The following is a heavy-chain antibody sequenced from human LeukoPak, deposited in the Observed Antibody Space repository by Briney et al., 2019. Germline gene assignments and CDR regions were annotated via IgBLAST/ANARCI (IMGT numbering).Heavy chain of an antibody. CDR1: GYTFTGYY. Sequence: ASVKVSCRASGYTFTGYYMHWVRQAPGQGLEWMGWIDPNSDGTNYAQKFQGRVTMTRDTSISAAYMELSRLRSDDTAVYYCARGRGHYDSSDYYYEGDGFDIWGQGTMVTVSS. V-gene: IGHV1-2*02. J-gene: IGHJ3*02. CDR2: IDPNSDGT. D-gene: IGHD3-22*01. CDR3: ARGRGHYDSSDYYYEGDGFDI.